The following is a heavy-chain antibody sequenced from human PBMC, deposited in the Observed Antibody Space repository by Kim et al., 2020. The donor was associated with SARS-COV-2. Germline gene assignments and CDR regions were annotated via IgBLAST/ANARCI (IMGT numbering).Heavy chain of an antibody. Sequence: SVKVSCKASGGTFSSYAISWVRQAPGQGLEWMGGIIPIFGTANYAQKFQGRVTITADESTSTAYMELSSLRSEDTAVYYCASQGFGELKLGMDVWGQGTTVTVSS. CDR1: GGTFSSYA. V-gene: IGHV1-69*13. CDR3: ASQGFGELKLGMDV. D-gene: IGHD3-10*01. CDR2: IIPIFGTA. J-gene: IGHJ6*02.